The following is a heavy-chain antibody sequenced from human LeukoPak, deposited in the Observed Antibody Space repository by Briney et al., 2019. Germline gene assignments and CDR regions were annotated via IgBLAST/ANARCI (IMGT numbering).Heavy chain of an antibody. CDR1: GGSISSYY. CDR2: IYTSGST. V-gene: IGHV4-4*07. CDR3: ARDSYYYDSSGYHPFDY. D-gene: IGHD3-22*01. J-gene: IGHJ4*02. Sequence: PSETLSLTCTVSGGSISSYYWSWIRQPAGKGLEWIGRIYTSGSTNYNPSLKSRVTMSVDTSKNQFSLKLSSVTAADTAVYYCARDSYYYDSSGYHPFDYWGQGTLVTVSS.